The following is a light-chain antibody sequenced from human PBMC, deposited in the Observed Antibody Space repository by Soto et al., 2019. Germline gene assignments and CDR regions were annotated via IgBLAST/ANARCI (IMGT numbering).Light chain of an antibody. V-gene: IGKV3-11*01. CDR3: QEYGSSRRT. Sequence: EVVLKHSPATLALSPGEGATLSARASQSVSIYLAWYQQKPGQAPRLLIYDASNRAAGIPARFSGSGSGTDFTLTISSLEPEDFAVYYCQEYGSSRRTFGQGTKVDIK. CDR1: QSVSIY. CDR2: DAS. J-gene: IGKJ1*01.